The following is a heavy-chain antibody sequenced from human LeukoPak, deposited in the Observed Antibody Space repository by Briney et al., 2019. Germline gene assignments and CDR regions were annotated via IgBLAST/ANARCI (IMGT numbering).Heavy chain of an antibody. Sequence: GASVKVSCKASGYTFTGYYMHWVRQAPGQGLEWMGWINPNSGDTNYAQKFQGRVTMTRDTSINTAFMKLSSLRSDDTAVYYCARDKGRQGSVISNFFHYWGQGTLVTVSS. V-gene: IGHV1-2*02. CDR2: INPNSGDT. D-gene: IGHD2-15*01. CDR1: GYTFTGYY. CDR3: ARDKGRQGSVISNFFHY. J-gene: IGHJ4*02.